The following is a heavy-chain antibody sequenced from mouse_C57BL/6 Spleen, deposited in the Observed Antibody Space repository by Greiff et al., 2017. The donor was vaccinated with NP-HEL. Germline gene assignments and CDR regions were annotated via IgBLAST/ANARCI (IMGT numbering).Heavy chain of an antibody. CDR1: GFNIKDDY. CDR2: IDPENGDT. V-gene: IGHV14-4*01. D-gene: IGHD4-1*01. Sequence: EVQLQQSGAELVRPGASVKLSCTASGFNIKDDYMHWVKQRPEQGLEWIGWIDPENGDTEYASKFQGKATITADTSSNTAYLQLSNLTSEDTAVYYCTTWGAWFAYWGQGTLVTVSA. CDR3: TTWGAWFAY. J-gene: IGHJ3*01.